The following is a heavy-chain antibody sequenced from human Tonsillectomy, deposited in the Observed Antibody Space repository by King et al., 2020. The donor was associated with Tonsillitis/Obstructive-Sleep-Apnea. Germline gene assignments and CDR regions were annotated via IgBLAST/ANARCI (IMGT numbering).Heavy chain of an antibody. CDR1: GGSISSYY. V-gene: IGHV4-59*01. CDR3: ARARSFYDFWPFDY. Sequence: HVQLQESGPGLVKPSETLSLTCTVSGGSISSYYWSWIRQPPGKGLELIGYIYYSGITNYHPSLKSRVTISVDTSKNQFSLKLSSVTAADTAVYYCARARSFYDFWPFDYWGQGTLVTVSS. D-gene: IGHD3-3*01. CDR2: IYYSGIT. J-gene: IGHJ4*02.